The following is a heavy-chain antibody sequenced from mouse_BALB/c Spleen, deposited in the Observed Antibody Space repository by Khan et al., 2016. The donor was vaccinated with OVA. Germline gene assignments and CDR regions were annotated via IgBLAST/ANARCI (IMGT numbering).Heavy chain of an antibody. CDR2: ISYSGVT. Sequence: EVQLVESGPGLVKPSQSLSLTCTVTGYTITSGYAWNWIRQFPGNKLEWMGYISYSGVTSYNPSLKSRTSITPDTSTNPSFLQLNSVTSEDTATYYCARGNYYGYYFDYWGQGTTLTVSS. D-gene: IGHD1-1*01. J-gene: IGHJ2*01. CDR1: GYTITSGYA. CDR3: ARGNYYGYYFDY. V-gene: IGHV3-2*02.